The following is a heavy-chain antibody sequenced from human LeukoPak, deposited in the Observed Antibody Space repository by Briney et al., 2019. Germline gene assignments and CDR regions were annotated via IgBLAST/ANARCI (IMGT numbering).Heavy chain of an antibody. J-gene: IGHJ5*02. CDR1: GYTFTSYG. V-gene: IGHV1-18*01. Sequence: GASVKVSCKASGYTFTSYGITWVRQAPGQGLEWMGWISAYNGNTKYVQKLQGRVTMATDTSTSTAYMELRSLRSDDTAVYYCARAPIYVWEMGFDPWGQGTLVTVSS. D-gene: IGHD3-16*01. CDR2: ISAYNGNT. CDR3: ARAPIYVWEMGFDP.